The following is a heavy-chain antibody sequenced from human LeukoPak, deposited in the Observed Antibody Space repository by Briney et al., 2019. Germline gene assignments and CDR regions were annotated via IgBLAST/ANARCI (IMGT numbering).Heavy chain of an antibody. CDR3: ARDGSVTAIPFDY. V-gene: IGHV3-7*01. CDR1: GFTFSSYW. D-gene: IGHD2-21*02. Sequence: SLRLSCAASGFTFSSYWMSWVRQAPGKGLEWVANIKQDGSEKYYVDSVKGRFTISRDNAKNSLYLQMNSLRAEDTAVYYCARDGSVTAIPFDYWGQGTLVTVSS. CDR2: IKQDGSEK. J-gene: IGHJ4*02.